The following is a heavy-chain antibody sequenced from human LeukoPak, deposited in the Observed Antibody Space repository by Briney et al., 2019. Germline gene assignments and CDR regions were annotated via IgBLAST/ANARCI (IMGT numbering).Heavy chain of an antibody. CDR3: ASSAPVAIPSFYYYGMGV. V-gene: IGHV1-69*13. CDR2: IIPIFGTA. D-gene: IGHD3-10*01. Sequence: SVKVSCKASGGTFSSYAISWVRQAPGQGLEWMGGIIPIFGTANYAQKFQGRVTITADESTSTAYMELSSLRSEDTAVYYCASSAPVAIPSFYYYGMGVWGKGTTVTVSS. J-gene: IGHJ6*04. CDR1: GGTFSSYA.